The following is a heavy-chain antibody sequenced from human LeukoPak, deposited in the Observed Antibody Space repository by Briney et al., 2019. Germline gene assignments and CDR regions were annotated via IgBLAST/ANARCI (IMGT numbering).Heavy chain of an antibody. J-gene: IGHJ4*02. Sequence: GGSLRLSYAASGFTFSSYGMHWVRQAPGKGLEWVANIKQDGSEKYYVDSVKGRFTISRDNAKNSLYLQMNSLRAEDTAVYYCARESDSDSLDYWGQGTLVTVSS. V-gene: IGHV3-7*01. CDR3: ARESDSDSLDY. D-gene: IGHD2-21*02. CDR1: GFTFSSYG. CDR2: IKQDGSEK.